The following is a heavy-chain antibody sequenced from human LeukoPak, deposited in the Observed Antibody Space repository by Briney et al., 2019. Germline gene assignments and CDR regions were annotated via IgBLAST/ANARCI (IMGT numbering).Heavy chain of an antibody. V-gene: IGHV3-23*01. CDR2: ISGSGGST. CDR3: TTRLQHHFDY. J-gene: IGHJ4*02. Sequence: GGSLRLSCAASGFTFSSYAMSWVRQAPGEGLEWVSAISGSGGSTYYADSVKGRFTISRDDSQNTVYLQMDSLRAEDTAVYYCTTRLQHHFDYWGQGTQVTVSS. CDR1: GFTFSSYA. D-gene: IGHD2-15*01.